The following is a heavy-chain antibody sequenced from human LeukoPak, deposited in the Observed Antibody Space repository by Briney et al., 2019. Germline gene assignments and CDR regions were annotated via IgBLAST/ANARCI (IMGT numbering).Heavy chain of an antibody. D-gene: IGHD3-3*01. Sequence: GGSLRLSCAASGFTFSSYGMHWVRQAPGKGLEWVAFIRYDGSNKYYADSVKGRFTISRDNSKNTRYLQMNSLRAEDTAVHYCAKDRVSDFWSGYFDYWGQGTLVTVSS. CDR3: AKDRVSDFWSGYFDY. CDR2: IRYDGSNK. CDR1: GFTFSSYG. J-gene: IGHJ4*02. V-gene: IGHV3-30*02.